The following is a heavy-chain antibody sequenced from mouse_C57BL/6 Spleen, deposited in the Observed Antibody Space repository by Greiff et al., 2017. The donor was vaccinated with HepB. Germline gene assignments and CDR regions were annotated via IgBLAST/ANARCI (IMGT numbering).Heavy chain of an antibody. CDR1: GFTFTDYY. D-gene: IGHD2-1*01. V-gene: IGHV7-3*01. CDR3: ASYSNHPPRAMDY. J-gene: IGHJ4*01. Sequence: EVKLLESGGGLVQPGGSLSLSCAASGFTFTDYYMSWVRQPPGKALEWLGFIRNKANGYTTEYSASVKGRFTISRDHSQSILYLQIKALRAEDSATYYCASYSNHPPRAMDYWGQGTSVTVAS. CDR2: IRNKANGYTT.